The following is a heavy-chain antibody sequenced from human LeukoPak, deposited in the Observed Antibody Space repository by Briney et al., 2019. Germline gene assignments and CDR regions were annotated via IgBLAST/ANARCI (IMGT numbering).Heavy chain of an antibody. Sequence: GGSLRLSCAASGFTFSSYGMHWVRQAPGKGLEGVAFIRYDGSNKYYADSVKGRFTIARDNSKNTLYLQMNSLRAEDTAVYYCAKDREYYDIDYWGQGTLVTVSS. CDR2: IRYDGSNK. CDR1: GFTFSSYG. D-gene: IGHD3-9*01. V-gene: IGHV3-30*02. CDR3: AKDREYYDIDY. J-gene: IGHJ4*02.